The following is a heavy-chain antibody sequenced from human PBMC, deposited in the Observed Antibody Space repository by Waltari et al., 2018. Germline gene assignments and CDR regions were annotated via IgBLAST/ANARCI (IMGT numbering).Heavy chain of an antibody. CDR2: IYHSGRT. J-gene: IGHJ4*02. D-gene: IGHD1-26*01. CDR1: GGSISSSNW. CDR3: ARGQSGSYFGVYYFDY. V-gene: IGHV4-4*02. Sequence: QVQLQESGPGLVKPSGTRSLTCAVSGGSISSSNWWSWVRQPPGKGLEWIGEIYHSGRTNYNPSLKRRVTISVDKSKNQFSLTLSSVTAADTAVYYCARGQSGSYFGVYYFDYWGQGTLVTVSS.